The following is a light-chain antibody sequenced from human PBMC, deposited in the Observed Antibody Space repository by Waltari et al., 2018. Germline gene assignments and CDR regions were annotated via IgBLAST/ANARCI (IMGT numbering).Light chain of an antibody. Sequence: DLQMTQSPSSLSASVGDRVTITCRASQDIANYVSWYQHAPGKAPKLLIYGASSLQSGVPSRFSGSGSGTDFTLTINSLQPEDFATYYCQQSLSSPYLSFGGGTKVETK. CDR1: QDIANY. J-gene: IGKJ4*01. CDR2: GAS. CDR3: QQSLSSPYLS. V-gene: IGKV1-39*01.